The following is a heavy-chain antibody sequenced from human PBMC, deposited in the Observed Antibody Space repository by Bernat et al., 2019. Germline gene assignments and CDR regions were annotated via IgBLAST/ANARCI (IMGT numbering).Heavy chain of an antibody. J-gene: IGHJ4*02. D-gene: IGHD2-15*01. CDR1: GFTFNSYA. CDR2: FSGSGGST. Sequence: EVQLLESGGGLVQPGGSLRLSCAASGFTFNSYAMSWVRQAPGKGLEWVSAFSGSGGSTYYADSVKGRFTISRDNSKNTLYLQMNSLRAEDTALYYCAKATGVVAPTYIDYWGQGTLVTVPS. V-gene: IGHV3-23*01. CDR3: AKATGVVAPTYIDY.